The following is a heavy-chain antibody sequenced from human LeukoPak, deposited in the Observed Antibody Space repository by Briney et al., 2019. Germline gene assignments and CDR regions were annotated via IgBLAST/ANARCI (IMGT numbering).Heavy chain of an antibody. Sequence: GGSLRLSCAASGFMFSNYAMGWVRQAPGKGLEWVSTICGSCGNTHYADSVKGRFTISRDNSKNTLYLEMSSLGAEDTAVYYCTRDVGVVMFDHWGQGTLVTVSS. D-gene: IGHD3-3*01. CDR2: ICGSCGNT. J-gene: IGHJ4*02. CDR3: TRDVGVVMFDH. V-gene: IGHV3-23*01. CDR1: GFMFSNYA.